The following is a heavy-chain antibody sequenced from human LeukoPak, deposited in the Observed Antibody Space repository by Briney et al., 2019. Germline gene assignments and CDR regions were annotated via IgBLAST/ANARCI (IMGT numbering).Heavy chain of an antibody. CDR3: ASTEFLDH. CDR2: IINSSNTI. V-gene: IGHV3-48*01. D-gene: IGHD3-10*01. Sequence: GSLRLSCAASGFPFSTSSMNWVRQAQGKGLGWLSYIINSSNTISYADSVEGRFNLSRDNANNSPFLQMNSLRVEDTGINFCASTEFLDHWGQGTLDTVSS. J-gene: IGHJ4*02. CDR1: GFPFSTSS.